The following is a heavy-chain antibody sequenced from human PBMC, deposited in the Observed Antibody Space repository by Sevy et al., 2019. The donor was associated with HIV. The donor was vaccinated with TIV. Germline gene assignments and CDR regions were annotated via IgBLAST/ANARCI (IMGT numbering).Heavy chain of an antibody. CDR3: AKDLAGPGRRYFDY. V-gene: IGHV3-30*02. CDR1: GFTFCNFG. Sequence: GGSLRLSCIASGFTFCNFGMHWVRQVPGKGLEWVTFIRYDGSDKYYAASVKGRFTISRDDSKNTLYLQMDSLRPEDTAIYYCAKDLAGPGRRYFDYWGQGTLVTVSS. D-gene: IGHD6-13*01. J-gene: IGHJ4*02. CDR2: IRYDGSDK.